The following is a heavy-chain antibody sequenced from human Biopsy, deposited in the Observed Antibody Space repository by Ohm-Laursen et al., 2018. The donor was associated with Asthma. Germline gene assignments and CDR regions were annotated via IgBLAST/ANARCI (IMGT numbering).Heavy chain of an antibody. J-gene: IGHJ6*02. CDR2: IMTVFGTT. CDR1: GGTFSNFA. V-gene: IGHV1-69*13. D-gene: IGHD6-19*01. CDR3: ARCQVGYSSGWSLLLKKIYYSGMDV. Sequence: SVTVSCKAPGGTFSNFAISWVRQAPGQGLEWLGGIMTVFGTTNYAQKFQGRVTITADESTSTAYMEVTSLRSEDTAIYYCARCQVGYSSGWSLLLKKIYYSGMDVWGQGTTVTVSS.